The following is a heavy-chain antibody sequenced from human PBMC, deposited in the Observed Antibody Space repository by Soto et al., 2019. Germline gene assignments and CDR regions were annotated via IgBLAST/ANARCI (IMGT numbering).Heavy chain of an antibody. V-gene: IGHV3-48*02. J-gene: IGHJ4*02. CDR3: ARDCHIVVVTGMAY. D-gene: IGHD2-21*02. CDR2: ISSSSSTI. CDR1: GFPFSSYS. Sequence: GSLRLSCAASGFPFSSYSMNWVRQAPGKGVEWVSYISSSSSTIYYADPVKGRFTISRDNAKNSLYLQMNSLRDEDTAVYYCARDCHIVVVTGMAYWGQGTLVTVSS.